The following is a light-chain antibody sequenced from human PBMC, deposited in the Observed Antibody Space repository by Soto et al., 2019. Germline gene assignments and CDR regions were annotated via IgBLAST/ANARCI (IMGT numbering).Light chain of an antibody. CDR2: GAS. Sequence: EIVLAQPPGVLSLSPGERATLSCRASQSVDSAFFAWYQQKPGQAPRLLIYGASNRVTGIPDRFSGSGSGTDFTLTISKLEPEDFAVYYCQQYNSSPETFGQGTKVDIK. CDR3: QQYNSSPET. V-gene: IGKV3-20*01. J-gene: IGKJ1*01. CDR1: QSVDSAF.